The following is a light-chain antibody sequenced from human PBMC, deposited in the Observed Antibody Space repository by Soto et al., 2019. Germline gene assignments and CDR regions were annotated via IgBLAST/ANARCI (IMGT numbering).Light chain of an antibody. CDR2: EVS. J-gene: IGLJ2*01. Sequence: QSALTQPASVSGSPGQSITISCTGTSSDVGSYNLVSWYQQHPGKAPKLMIYEVSKRPSGVSNRFSGSKSGNTASLTISGLQAEDEDDYYCCSYAGSSTFVVFGGGTKLTV. CDR3: CSYAGSSTFVV. V-gene: IGLV2-23*02. CDR1: SSDVGSYNL.